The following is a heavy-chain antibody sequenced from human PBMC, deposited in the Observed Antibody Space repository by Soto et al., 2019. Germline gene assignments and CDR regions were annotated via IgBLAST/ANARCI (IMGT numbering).Heavy chain of an antibody. CDR1: GFTLSDYA. CDR3: ARANYCGSQQPSYSFDY. D-gene: IGHD1-26*01. CDR2: IGAAGGP. Sequence: GGTLRIACAASGFTLSDYAVHCVRQVTGKGLEWVSGIGAAGGPFYPGSVKGRFTISRENAKNSLYLQMNSLRAGDTAVYYCARANYCGSQQPSYSFDYCGQAPLVT. V-gene: IGHV3-13*05. J-gene: IGHJ4*02.